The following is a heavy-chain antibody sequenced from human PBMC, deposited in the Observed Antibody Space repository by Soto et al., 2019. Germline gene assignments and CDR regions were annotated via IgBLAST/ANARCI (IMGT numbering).Heavy chain of an antibody. V-gene: IGHV4-4*07. J-gene: IGHJ6*02. D-gene: IGHD1-20*01. Sequence: SETLSLTCTVFGGSISSYYWSWIQRPAGKGLEWIGRIDASGNTNYNPSLKSRVTMSADTSKKQFSLKLTSVTAADTAVYYCARYSNNWFQTEGMDVWGQGTTVTVSS. CDR1: GGSISSYY. CDR3: ARYSNNWFQTEGMDV. CDR2: IDASGNT.